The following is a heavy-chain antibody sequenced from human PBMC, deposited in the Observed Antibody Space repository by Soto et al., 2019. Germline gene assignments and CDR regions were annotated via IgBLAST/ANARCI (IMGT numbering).Heavy chain of an antibody. J-gene: IGHJ5*02. CDR3: ARDRLRFHSSGWYGDR. CDR1: GGSISSYY. CDR2: IYYSGST. V-gene: IGHV4-59*01. Sequence: PSETLSLTCTVSGGSISSYYWSWIRQPPGKGLEWIGYIYYSGSTNYNPSLKSRVTISVDTSKNQFSLKLSSVTAADTAVYYCARDRLRFHSSGWYGDRWGQGTLVTVSS. D-gene: IGHD6-19*01.